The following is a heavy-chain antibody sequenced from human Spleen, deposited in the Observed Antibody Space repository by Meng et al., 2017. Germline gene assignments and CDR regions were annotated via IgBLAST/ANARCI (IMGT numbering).Heavy chain of an antibody. V-gene: IGHV4-39*07. CDR3: ARGPTTMAHDFDY. J-gene: IGHJ4*02. CDR2: IYYSGSA. D-gene: IGHD4-11*01. CDR1: GDSISSPGYY. Sequence: QVQLEESGPGQLTPSETLSLTCLVSGDSISSPGYYWGWIRQPPGKGLEWIGNIYYSGSAYYNASLKSRVTISVDTSRNQFSLKLSSVTAADSAVYYCARGPTTMAHDFDYWGQGTLVTVSS.